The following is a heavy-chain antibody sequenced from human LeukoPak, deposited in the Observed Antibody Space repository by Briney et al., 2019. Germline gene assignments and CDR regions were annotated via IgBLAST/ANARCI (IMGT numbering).Heavy chain of an antibody. CDR2: IIPIFGTA. CDR1: GGTFSSYA. J-gene: IGHJ4*02. CDR3: ASAPLHYYDSPEADY. Sequence: ASVKVSCKASGGTFSSYAISWVRQAPGQGLEWTGGIIPIFGTANYAQKFQGRVTITADESTSTAYMELSSLRSEDTAVYYCASAPLHYYDSPEADYWGQGTLVTVSS. V-gene: IGHV1-69*01. D-gene: IGHD3-22*01.